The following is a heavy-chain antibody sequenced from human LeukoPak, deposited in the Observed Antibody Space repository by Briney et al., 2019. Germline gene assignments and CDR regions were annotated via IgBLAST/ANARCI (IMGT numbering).Heavy chain of an antibody. D-gene: IGHD3-16*01. CDR1: GGSISSSSYY. V-gene: IGHV4-39*07. CDR3: ACVWGRPDRLTSYFDY. Sequence: SETLSLTCTVSGGSISSSSYYWGWIRQPPGKGLEWIGSIYYSGSTYYNPSLKSRVTISVDTSKNQFSLKPSSVTAADTAVYYCACVWGRPDRLTSYFDYWGQGTLVTVSS. J-gene: IGHJ4*02. CDR2: IYYSGST.